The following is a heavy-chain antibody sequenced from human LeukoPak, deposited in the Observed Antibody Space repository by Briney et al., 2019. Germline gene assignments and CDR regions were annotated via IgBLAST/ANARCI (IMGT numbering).Heavy chain of an antibody. CDR3: ARDQYYYDSSGYYHLPFDY. Sequence: ASVKVSCKASGYNFTSYGISWVRQAPGQGLEWMGWISAYNGNTNYAQKLQGRVTMTTDTSTSTAYMELRSLRSDDTAVYYCARDQYYYDSSGYYHLPFDYWGQGTLVTVSS. CDR2: ISAYNGNT. D-gene: IGHD3-22*01. J-gene: IGHJ4*02. V-gene: IGHV1-18*01. CDR1: GYNFTSYG.